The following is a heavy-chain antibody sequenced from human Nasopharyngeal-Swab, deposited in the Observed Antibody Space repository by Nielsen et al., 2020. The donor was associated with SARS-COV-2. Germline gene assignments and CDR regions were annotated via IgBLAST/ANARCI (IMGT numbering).Heavy chain of an antibody. CDR3: AKTAGAADYYYYYYMDV. V-gene: IGHV3-7*01. D-gene: IGHD6-13*01. J-gene: IGHJ6*03. CDR2: LTHDGRDP. Sequence: WIRQPPGKGLEWVANLTHDGRDPSSLASVPVLFTISRDDAKNSLYLQMNSLRAEDTAVYYCAKTAGAADYYYYYYMDVWGKGTTVTVSS.